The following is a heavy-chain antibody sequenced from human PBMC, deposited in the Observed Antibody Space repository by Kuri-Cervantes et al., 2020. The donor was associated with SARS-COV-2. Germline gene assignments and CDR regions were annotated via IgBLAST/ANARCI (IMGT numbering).Heavy chain of an antibody. V-gene: IGHV3-20*04. CDR1: GFTFDDYG. D-gene: IGHD5-24*01. CDR3: AKEAVRGDGFFDY. CDR2: INWNGGST. J-gene: IGHJ4*02. Sequence: CAASGFTFDDYGMSWVRQAPGKGLEWVSGINWNGGSTGYADSVKGRFTISRDNSKNTLYLQMNSLRAEDTAVYYCAKEAVRGDGFFDYWGQGTLVTVSS.